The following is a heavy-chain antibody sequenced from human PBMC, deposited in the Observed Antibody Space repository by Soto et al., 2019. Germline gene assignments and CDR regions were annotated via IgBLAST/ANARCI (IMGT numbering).Heavy chain of an antibody. J-gene: IGHJ3*02. V-gene: IGHV1-69*06. CDR1: GGTFSSYA. D-gene: IGHD3-22*01. Sequence: VKVSCKASGGTFSSYAISWVRQAPGQGLEWMGGIIPIFGTVNYAQKFQGRVTITADKSTSTAYMELSSLRSEDTAVYYCAIGRITMIVVVIGPDAFDIWGQGTMVTVSS. CDR2: IIPIFGTV. CDR3: AIGRITMIVVVIGPDAFDI.